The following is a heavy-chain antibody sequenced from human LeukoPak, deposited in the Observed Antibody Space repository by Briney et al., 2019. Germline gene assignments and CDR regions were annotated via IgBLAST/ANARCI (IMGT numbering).Heavy chain of an antibody. J-gene: IGHJ4*02. D-gene: IGHD2-2*01. Sequence: PGGSLRLSCAASGFTFSSYAMHWVRQAPGKGLKWVAVISYDGSNKYYADSVKGRFTISRDNSKNTLYLQMNSLRAEDTAVYYCECRDSYRYWGQGTLVTVSS. CDR3: ECRDSYRY. CDR2: ISYDGSNK. CDR1: GFTFSSYA. V-gene: IGHV3-30-3*01.